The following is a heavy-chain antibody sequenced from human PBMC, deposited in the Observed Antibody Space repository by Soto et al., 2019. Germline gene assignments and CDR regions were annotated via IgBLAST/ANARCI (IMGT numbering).Heavy chain of an antibody. J-gene: IGHJ4*02. Sequence: GTSVKVSCKASGYTLTELSMHWVRQAPGKGLEWMGGFDPEDGETIYAQKFQGRVTMTEDTSTDTAYMELSSLRSEDTAVYYCATYVWGSYRSFKWGQGTLVTVS. CDR1: GYTLTELS. CDR3: ATYVWGSYRSFK. CDR2: FDPEDGET. V-gene: IGHV1-24*01. D-gene: IGHD3-16*02.